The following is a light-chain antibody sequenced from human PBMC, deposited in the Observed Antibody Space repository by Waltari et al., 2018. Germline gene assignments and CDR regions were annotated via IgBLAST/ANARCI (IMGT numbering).Light chain of an antibody. Sequence: SYELIQPPSVSVSAGQTASITCSGEKLGDKYACWYKQKPGQSPVLVIYQDNTRPSGIPERFSGSNSGNTATLTISGTQTMDEADYYCQAWDSDTDVVFGGGTKLTVL. J-gene: IGLJ2*01. CDR1: KLGDKY. CDR2: QDN. CDR3: QAWDSDTDVV. V-gene: IGLV3-1*01.